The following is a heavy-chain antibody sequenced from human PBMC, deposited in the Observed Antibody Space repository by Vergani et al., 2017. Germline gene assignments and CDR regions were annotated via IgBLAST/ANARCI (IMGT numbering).Heavy chain of an antibody. CDR1: GISFSNYT. J-gene: IGHJ6*02. V-gene: IGHV3-21*02. D-gene: IGHD3-10*01. CDR3: ARTGEWMRGNNGPPDYVFALDV. Sequence: EAQLVESGGGAVKPGGSLRLSCTASGISFSNYTINWVRQAPGKGLEWVASISSSSAYIDYVDSIKGRFTISRDNAKRSVFLQMKSLRAEDTAVYYCARTGEWMRGNNGPPDYVFALDVWGQGTTVIVSS. CDR2: ISSSSAYI.